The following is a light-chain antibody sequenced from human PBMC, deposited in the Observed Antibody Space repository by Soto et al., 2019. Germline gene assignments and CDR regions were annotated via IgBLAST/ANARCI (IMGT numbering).Light chain of an antibody. CDR3: QQYSSWWT. CDR2: RAS. V-gene: IGKV1-5*03. CDR1: QSISSW. J-gene: IGKJ1*01. Sequence: DIQMTQSPSTLSASVGDRVTITCRASQSISSWLAWYQQKPGKAPKLLIYRASILESGVPSRFSGSESGTEFTLTINSLQPDDFATYYCQQYSSWWTFGQGTKVQI.